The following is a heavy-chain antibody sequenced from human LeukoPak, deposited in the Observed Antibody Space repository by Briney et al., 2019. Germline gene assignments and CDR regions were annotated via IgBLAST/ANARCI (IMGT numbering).Heavy chain of an antibody. CDR2: ITNSGST. J-gene: IGHJ4*02. Sequence: PPETLCRTCTVSGASITSYYWGWIRQPPVKGLEWIGSITNSGSTNYNPSLKSRVTISLDTSKNQFSLKLSSVTAADTAVYYCARRFLGVEFDYWGQGTLVTVSS. D-gene: IGHD3-3*01. CDR1: GASITSYY. CDR3: ARRFLGVEFDY. V-gene: IGHV4-59*01.